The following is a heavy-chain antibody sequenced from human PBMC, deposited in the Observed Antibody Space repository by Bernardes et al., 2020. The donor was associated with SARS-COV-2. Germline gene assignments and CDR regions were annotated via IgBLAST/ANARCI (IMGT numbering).Heavy chain of an antibody. D-gene: IGHD2-2*01. V-gene: IGHV1-18*01. CDR3: ASAIVYCSSTSCSPGAGYFQH. J-gene: IGHJ1*01. CDR1: GYTFTSYG. CDR2: ISASNGKT. Sequence: ASVKDSCKASGYTFTSYGISWVRQAPGQGLEWMGWISASNGKTTYAQKLQGRVTMTTDTSTSTAYMELRSLRSDDTAVYYCASAIVYCSSTSCSPGAGYFQHWGQGTLVTVSS.